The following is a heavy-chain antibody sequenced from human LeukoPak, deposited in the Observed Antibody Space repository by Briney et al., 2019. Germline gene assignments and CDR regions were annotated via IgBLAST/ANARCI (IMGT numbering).Heavy chain of an antibody. CDR3: ARVDHYDFWVFP. Sequence: SETLSLTCTVSGGSISSYYWGWIRQPPGKGLEWIGSIYYSGSTNYNPSLKSRVTISVDTSKNQFSLKLNSVTAADTAVYYCARVDHYDFWVFPWGQGTLVTVSS. V-gene: IGHV4-59*12. D-gene: IGHD3-3*01. CDR2: IYYSGST. CDR1: GGSISSYY. J-gene: IGHJ5*02.